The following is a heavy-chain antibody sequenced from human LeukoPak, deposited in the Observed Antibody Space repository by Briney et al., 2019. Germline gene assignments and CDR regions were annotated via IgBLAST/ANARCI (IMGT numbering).Heavy chain of an antibody. CDR2: TYYSGST. D-gene: IGHD1-26*01. V-gene: IGHV4-39*07. J-gene: IGHJ5*01. CDR1: GGSISSRSYY. CDR3: ARVRSTSWFDS. Sequence: SETLSLTCTVSGGSISSRSYYWGWIRQPPGKGLEWIGNTYYSGSTSYNPSLKSRVTTSVDTSKSQFSLRLSSVTAADTAVYYCARVRSTSWFDSWGQGTLVTVSS.